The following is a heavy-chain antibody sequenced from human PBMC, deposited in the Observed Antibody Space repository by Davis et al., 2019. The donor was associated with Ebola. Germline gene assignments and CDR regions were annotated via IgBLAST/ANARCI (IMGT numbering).Heavy chain of an antibody. Sequence: GESLKISCAASGFTFSSYWMTWVRQAPGKGLEWVAHINPDGTRKQYVDSVEGRFTISSDNAKNSLLLQLNSLRAEDTALYHCARLPSGVGRALDYWGHGTLVTVSS. CDR3: ARLPSGVGRALDY. CDR2: INPDGTRK. CDR1: GFTFSSYW. V-gene: IGHV3-7*01. D-gene: IGHD5-12*01. J-gene: IGHJ4*01.